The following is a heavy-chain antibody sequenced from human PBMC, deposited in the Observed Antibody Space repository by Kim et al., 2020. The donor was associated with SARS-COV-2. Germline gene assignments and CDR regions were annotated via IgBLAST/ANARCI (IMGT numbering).Heavy chain of an antibody. CDR2: IYYSGST. Sequence: SETLSLTCTVSGGSISSSSYYWGWIRQPPGKGLEWIGSIYYSGSTYYNPSLKSRVTISVDTSKNQFSLKLSSVTAADTAVYYCASIPSGSYYACDYWGQGTLVTVSS. D-gene: IGHD1-26*01. CDR3: ASIPSGSYYACDY. CDR1: GGSISSSSYY. V-gene: IGHV4-39*01. J-gene: IGHJ4*02.